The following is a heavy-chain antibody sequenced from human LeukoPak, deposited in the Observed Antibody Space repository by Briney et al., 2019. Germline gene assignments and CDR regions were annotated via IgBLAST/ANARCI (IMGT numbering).Heavy chain of an antibody. V-gene: IGHV3-30*18. CDR1: GFTFSSYG. Sequence: GGSLRLSCAASGFTFSSYGMHWVRQAPGKGLEWVAVISYDGSNKYYADSVKGRFTISGDNSKNTLYLQMNSLRTEDTAVYYCAKDGSSGYYEAATADYWGQGTLVTVSS. D-gene: IGHD3-22*01. CDR3: AKDGSSGYYEAATADY. J-gene: IGHJ4*02. CDR2: ISYDGSNK.